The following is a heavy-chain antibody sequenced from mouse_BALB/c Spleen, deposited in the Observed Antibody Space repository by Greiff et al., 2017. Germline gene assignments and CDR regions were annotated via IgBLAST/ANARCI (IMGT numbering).Heavy chain of an antibody. CDR2: INPSSGYT. V-gene: IGHV1-4*02. D-gene: IGHD2-1*01. J-gene: IGHJ2*01. CDR3: ASIYYGNYEDY. CDR1: GYTFTSYT. Sequence: VKLMESAAELARPGASVKMSCKASGYTFTSYTMHWVKQRPGQGLEWIGYINPSSGYTEYNQKFKDKTTLTADKSSSTAYMQLSSLTSEDSAVYYCASIYYGNYEDYWGQGTTLTVSS.